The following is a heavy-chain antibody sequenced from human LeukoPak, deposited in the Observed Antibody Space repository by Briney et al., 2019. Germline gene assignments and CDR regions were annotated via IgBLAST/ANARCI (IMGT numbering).Heavy chain of an antibody. J-gene: IGHJ4*02. CDR2: ISRHSGAST. D-gene: IGHD4-17*01. CDR3: SKKGQNGDYGKPD. CDR1: GFTFSSYD. V-gene: IGHV3-23*01. Sequence: GGSLRLSCAASGFTFSSYDMYWVRQAPGKGLECVASISRHSGASTYYAASVKGRFTISRDNSRSTLYLQMNSLRADDTAVYYCSKKGQNGDYGKPDWGQGTLVTVSS.